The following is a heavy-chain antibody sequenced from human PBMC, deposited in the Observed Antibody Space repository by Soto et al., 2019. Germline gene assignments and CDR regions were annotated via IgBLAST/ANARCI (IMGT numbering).Heavy chain of an antibody. CDR2: IYHSGST. CDR3: VRDADETAIVPAPWLV. CDR1: GGSISSSHW. D-gene: IGHD2-21*02. V-gene: IGHV4-4*02. J-gene: IGHJ6*02. Sequence: QVHLQESGPGLVNPSGTLTLTCAVSGGSISSSHWWGWVRQAPGKGREWIGEIYHSGSTNYNPSLKSRITMSVDKSKNQFSVNLSSVTAADTAVYYCVRDADETAIVPAPWLVWGRGTMVTVSS.